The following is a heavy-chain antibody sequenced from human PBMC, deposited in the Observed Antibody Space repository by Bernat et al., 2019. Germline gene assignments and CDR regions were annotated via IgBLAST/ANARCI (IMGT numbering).Heavy chain of an antibody. Sequence: QVQLVESGGGVVQSGGSLRLSCAASGFTFSSYAMHWVRQAPGKGLEWVAVISYDGSNKYYADSVKGRFTISRDNSKNTLYLQMNSLRAEDTAVYYCARGGYYDYIWGSHGAGDYWGQGTLVTVSS. CDR1: GFTFSSYA. CDR3: ARGGYYDYIWGSHGAGDY. CDR2: ISYDGSNK. D-gene: IGHD3-16*01. J-gene: IGHJ4*02. V-gene: IGHV3-30*01.